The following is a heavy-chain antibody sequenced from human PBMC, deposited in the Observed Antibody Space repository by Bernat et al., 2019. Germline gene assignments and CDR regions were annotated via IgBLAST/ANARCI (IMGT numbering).Heavy chain of an antibody. D-gene: IGHD4-17*01. Sequence: LVESGGGVVQPGRSLRLSCAASGFTFSSYGMHWVRQAPGKGLEWVAVISYDGSNKYYADSVKGRFTISRDNSKNTLYLQMNSLRAEDTAVYYCAKDYGGPYYYYYYGMDVWGQGTTVTVSS. J-gene: IGHJ6*02. CDR1: GFTFSSYG. CDR3: AKDYGGPYYYYYYGMDV. CDR2: ISYDGSNK. V-gene: IGHV3-30*18.